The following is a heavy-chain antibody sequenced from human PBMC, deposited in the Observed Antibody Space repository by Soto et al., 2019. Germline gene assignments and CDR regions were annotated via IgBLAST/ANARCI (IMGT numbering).Heavy chain of an antibody. J-gene: IGHJ6*02. Sequence: PSETLSLTCPVSCGSISSGGYYWRRIRQHPGKGLEWIGYIYYSGMTYYNPSLKSRVXISVDTSKNQLSLKLSSVTATGSAVHYCARSYYYHSSGYYYYYGMDVGTQGTRVTVSS. CDR1: CGSISSGGYY. V-gene: IGHV4-31*03. D-gene: IGHD3-22*01. CDR2: IYYSGMT. CDR3: ARSYYYHSSGYYYYYGMDV.